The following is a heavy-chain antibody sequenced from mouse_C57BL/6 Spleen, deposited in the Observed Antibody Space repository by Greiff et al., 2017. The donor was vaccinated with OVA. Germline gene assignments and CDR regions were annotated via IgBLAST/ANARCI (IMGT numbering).Heavy chain of an antibody. V-gene: IGHV1-78*01. CDR3: ARRGLYGYDGGAPFDG. Sequence: QVQLQQSDAELVKPGASVKISCKVSGYTFTDHTIHWVKQRPEQGLEWIGYIYPRDGSTKYNEKFKGKATLTADKSSSTAYMQLNSLTSEDSAVYFCARRGLYGYDGGAPFDGWGQGTTLTVSS. D-gene: IGHD2-2*01. CDR1: GYTFTDHT. J-gene: IGHJ2*01. CDR2: IYPRDGST.